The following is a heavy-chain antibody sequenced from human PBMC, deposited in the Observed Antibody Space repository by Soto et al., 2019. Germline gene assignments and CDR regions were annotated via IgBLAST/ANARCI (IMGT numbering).Heavy chain of an antibody. V-gene: IGHV3-30*18. Sequence: QVQLVESGGGVVKPGRSLRLSCAASGFTFSSYGMHWVRQAPGKGLEWVAVISYDGSNKYYADSVKGRFTISRDNSKNTLYLQMNSLRAEDTAVYYCAKGERYFDYWGQGTLVTVSS. CDR2: ISYDGSNK. D-gene: IGHD1-26*01. J-gene: IGHJ4*02. CDR3: AKGERYFDY. CDR1: GFTFSSYG.